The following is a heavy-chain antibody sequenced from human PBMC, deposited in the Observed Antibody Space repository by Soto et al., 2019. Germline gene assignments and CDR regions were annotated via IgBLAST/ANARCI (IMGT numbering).Heavy chain of an antibody. V-gene: IGHV5-51*01. D-gene: IGHD3-22*01. CDR1: GYSFSTFW. Sequence: PGESLKISCKGSGYSFSTFWIGWVRQMPGKGLEWMGYIYPSDSDTKYSPSFQGQVTISVDKSISTAYLQWSSLRASDTAMYYCARQIYDSDTGPNFQYYFDSWGQGTPVTVSS. CDR3: ARQIYDSDTGPNFQYYFDS. CDR2: IYPSDSDT. J-gene: IGHJ4*02.